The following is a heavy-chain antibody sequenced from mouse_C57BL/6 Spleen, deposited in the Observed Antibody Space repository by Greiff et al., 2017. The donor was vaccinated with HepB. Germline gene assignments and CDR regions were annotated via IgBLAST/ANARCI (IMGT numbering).Heavy chain of an antibody. J-gene: IGHJ2*01. V-gene: IGHV1-55*01. Sequence: QVQLKQPGAELVKPGASVKMSCKASGYTFTSYWISWVKQRPGQGLEWIGDIYPGSGSTNYNEKFKSKATLTVDTSSSTAYMQLSSLTSEDSAVYYCARRPYDYYYFDYWGQGTTLTVSS. D-gene: IGHD2-4*01. CDR1: GYTFTSYW. CDR2: IYPGSGST. CDR3: ARRPYDYYYFDY.